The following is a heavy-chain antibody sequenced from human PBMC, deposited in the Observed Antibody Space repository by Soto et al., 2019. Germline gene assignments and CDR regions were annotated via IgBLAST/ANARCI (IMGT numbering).Heavy chain of an antibody. D-gene: IGHD3-22*01. CDR1: GFPFSSYA. CDR2: ISGSGGST. CDR3: AKFDGYYYDSSGPQGPYYFDY. J-gene: IGHJ4*02. Sequence: PGGSLRLSCAASGFPFSSYAMSWVRQAPGKGLEWVSAISGSGGSTYYADSVKGRFTISRDNSKNTLYLQMNSLRAEDTAVYYCAKFDGYYYDSSGPQGPYYFDYWGQGTLVTVSS. V-gene: IGHV3-23*01.